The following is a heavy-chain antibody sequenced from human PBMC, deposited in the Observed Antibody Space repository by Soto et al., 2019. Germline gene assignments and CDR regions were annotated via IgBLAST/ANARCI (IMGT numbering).Heavy chain of an antibody. J-gene: IGHJ6*02. CDR1: GFTFSNYA. Sequence: EVQLLESGGGLVQPGGSLRLSCAAAGFTFSNYALTWVRQSPGKGLEWVSTFSGSGASTYYADSVRGRFTISRDNSKNTLFLQMNSLRVEDTAIYYCARDWTGDTCPCLDVWGQGTTVSVSS. V-gene: IGHV3-23*01. CDR3: ARDWTGDTCPCLDV. D-gene: IGHD3-3*01. CDR2: FSGSGAST.